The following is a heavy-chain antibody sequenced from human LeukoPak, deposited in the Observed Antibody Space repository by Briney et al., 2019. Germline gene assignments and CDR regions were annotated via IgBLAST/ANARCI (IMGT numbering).Heavy chain of an antibody. CDR1: GFTFSSYA. V-gene: IGHV3-23*01. CDR2: ISGSGGST. J-gene: IGHJ3*02. Sequence: GGSLRLSCAASGFTFSSYAMSWVRQAPGKGLEWVSAISGSGGSTYYADSVKGRFTISRDNSKNTLYLQMNSLRAEDTAVYYCAKDLVPCGGDCYSGDAFDIWGRGTMVAVSS. D-gene: IGHD2-21*02. CDR3: AKDLVPCGGDCYSGDAFDI.